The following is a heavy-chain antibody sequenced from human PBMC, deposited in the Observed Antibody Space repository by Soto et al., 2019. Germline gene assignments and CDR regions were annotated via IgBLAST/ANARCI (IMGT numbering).Heavy chain of an antibody. V-gene: IGHV1-18*01. Sequence: QVQLVQSGAEVKKPGASVKVSCKASGYTFTSYGISWVRQAPGQGLEWMGWISAYNGNTNYAQKLQGRVTMTTDTSTSTAYMERRSLRSDDTAVYYCARDREDYGSGSYCAYWGQGTLVTVSS. D-gene: IGHD3-10*01. CDR2: ISAYNGNT. CDR1: GYTFTSYG. J-gene: IGHJ4*02. CDR3: ARDREDYGSGSYCAY.